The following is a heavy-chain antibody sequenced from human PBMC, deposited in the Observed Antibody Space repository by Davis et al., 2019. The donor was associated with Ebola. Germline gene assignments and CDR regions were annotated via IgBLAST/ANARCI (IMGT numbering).Heavy chain of an antibody. CDR3: AGGDMITFGGVTRGDGMDV. Sequence: SETLSLTCTVSGGSISSGGYYWSWIRQHPGKGLEWIGYIYYSGSTYYNPSLKSRVTISVDTSKNQFSLKLSSVTAADTAGYYCAGGDMITFGGVTRGDGMDVWGQGTTVTVSS. CDR2: IYYSGST. CDR1: GGSISSGGYY. D-gene: IGHD3-16*01. J-gene: IGHJ6*02. V-gene: IGHV4-31*03.